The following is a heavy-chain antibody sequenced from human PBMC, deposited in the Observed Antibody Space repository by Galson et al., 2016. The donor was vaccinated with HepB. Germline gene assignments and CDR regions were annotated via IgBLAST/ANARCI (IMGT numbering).Heavy chain of an antibody. CDR1: KFMFSSYD. V-gene: IGHV3-48*01. D-gene: IGHD1-1*01. CDR2: ISSGSGTI. J-gene: IGHJ6*02. CDR3: ARGTVDKPGIDV. Sequence: SLRLSCAASKFMFSSYDMNWVRQAPGKGLEWVSYISSGSGTIYYADSVKGRFTISRDNAKNSLYLQMNSLRAEDTAVYYCARGTVDKPGIDVWGQGTTVTVSS.